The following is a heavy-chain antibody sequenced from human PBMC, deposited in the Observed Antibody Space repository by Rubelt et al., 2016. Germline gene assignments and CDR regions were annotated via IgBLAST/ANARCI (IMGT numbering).Heavy chain of an antibody. Sequence: QVQLVQSGAEVKKPGASVKVSCKASGYTFTSYGISWVRQAPGQGLEWMGWISAYNGNTNYAQKLQGRVTITADESTSTAYMELSSLRSEDTAVYYCARVRDSSSRNWYFDLWGRGTLVTVSS. CDR2: ISAYNGNT. V-gene: IGHV1-18*01. J-gene: IGHJ2*01. D-gene: IGHD6-6*01. CDR1: GYTFTSYG. CDR3: ARVRDSSSRNWYFDL.